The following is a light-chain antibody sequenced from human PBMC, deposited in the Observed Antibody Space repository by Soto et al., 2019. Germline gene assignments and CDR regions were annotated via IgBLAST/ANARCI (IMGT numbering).Light chain of an antibody. CDR3: QKCNSAPFT. V-gene: IGKV1-27*01. J-gene: IGKJ3*01. Sequence: DIQMTQSPSSLSAFVGDRVTITCRASPGISNFVAWYQQKPGKVPKLLISDASTLQSGIPSRFSGSGSGTDFTLTISGLQPEDVATYYCQKCNSAPFTFGRGTKVNIK. CDR2: DAS. CDR1: PGISNF.